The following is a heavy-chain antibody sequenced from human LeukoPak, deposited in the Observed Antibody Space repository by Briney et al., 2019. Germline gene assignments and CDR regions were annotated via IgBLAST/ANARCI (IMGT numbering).Heavy chain of an antibody. CDR1: GGSISSSSYY. CDR2: IYYSGST. Sequence: PSETLSLTCTVSGGSISSSSYYWGWIRQPPGKGLEWIGSIYYSGSTYYNPSLKSRVTISVDTSKNQFSLKLSSVTAADTAVYYCARGSLWLVPFDYWGQGTLVTVSS. V-gene: IGHV4-39*07. D-gene: IGHD6-19*01. J-gene: IGHJ4*02. CDR3: ARGSLWLVPFDY.